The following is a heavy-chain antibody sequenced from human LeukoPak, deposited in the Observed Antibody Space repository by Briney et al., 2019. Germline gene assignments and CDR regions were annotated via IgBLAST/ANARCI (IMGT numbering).Heavy chain of an antibody. Sequence: GGSLRLSCAASGFTFSSYGMSWVRQAPGKGLEWVSAISGSGGSTYYADSVKGRFTISRDNSKNTLYLQMNSLRAEDTAVYYCAKAGRISTAFDIWGQGTMVTVSS. J-gene: IGHJ3*02. CDR3: AKAGRISTAFDI. CDR1: GFTFSSYG. V-gene: IGHV3-23*01. D-gene: IGHD2-2*01. CDR2: ISGSGGST.